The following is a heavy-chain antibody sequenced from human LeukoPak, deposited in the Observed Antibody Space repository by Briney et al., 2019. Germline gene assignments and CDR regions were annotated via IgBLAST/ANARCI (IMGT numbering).Heavy chain of an antibody. CDR1: GGSFSGYY. CDR3: ARDRAGAQSWVALDP. Sequence: ETLSLTCAVYGGSFSGYYWSWIHQPPGKGLEWVSLIYGDGTTFYTDSVKGRFTISRDNFKNTLYLQMSSLRPEDTALYYCARDRAGAQSWVALDPWGQGTLVTVSS. D-gene: IGHD3-10*01. CDR2: IYGDGTT. V-gene: IGHV3-53*05. J-gene: IGHJ5*02.